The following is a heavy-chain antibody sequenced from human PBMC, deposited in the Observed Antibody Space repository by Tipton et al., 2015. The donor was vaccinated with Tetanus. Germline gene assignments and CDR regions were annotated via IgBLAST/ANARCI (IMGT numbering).Heavy chain of an antibody. V-gene: IGHV4-4*07. D-gene: IGHD2-2*01. CDR1: GGSVSSYY. CDR3: ARGWSECSSWSCSPFDS. J-gene: IGHJ4*02. CDR2: VSSSGNS. Sequence: TLSLTCTVSGGSVSSYYWTWFRQPPGKRLEWIGFVSSSGNSIYSPSLTGRVSMSLDTSKQQFSLSLTSATAADTAVYYCARGWSECSSWSCSPFDSWGQGTLVTVSS.